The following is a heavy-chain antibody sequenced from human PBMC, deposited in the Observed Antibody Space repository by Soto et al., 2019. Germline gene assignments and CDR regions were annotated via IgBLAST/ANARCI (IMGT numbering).Heavy chain of an antibody. CDR1: GFTFSSYS. J-gene: IGHJ6*02. V-gene: IGHV3-48*02. CDR2: ISSSSSTI. Sequence: SLRLSCAASGFTFSSYSMNWVRQAPGKGLEWVSYISSSSSTIYYADSVKGRFTISRDNAKNSLYLQMNSLRDEDTAVYYCARVYCSSTSCYPYYYGMDVWGQGTTVTVSS. D-gene: IGHD2-2*01. CDR3: ARVYCSSTSCYPYYYGMDV.